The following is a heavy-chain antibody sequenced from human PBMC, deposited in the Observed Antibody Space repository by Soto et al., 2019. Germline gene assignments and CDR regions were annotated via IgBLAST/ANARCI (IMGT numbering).Heavy chain of an antibody. J-gene: IGHJ3*02. V-gene: IGHV3-23*01. CDR1: GFTFSSYA. CDR3: ARFGELSHDAFDI. D-gene: IGHD3-10*01. CDR2: ISGSGGST. Sequence: PGGSLRLSCAASGFTFSSYAMSWVRQAPGKGLEWVSAISGSGGSTYYADSVEGRFTISRDNSKNTLYLQMNSLRAEDTAVYYCARFGELSHDAFDIWGQGTMVTVS.